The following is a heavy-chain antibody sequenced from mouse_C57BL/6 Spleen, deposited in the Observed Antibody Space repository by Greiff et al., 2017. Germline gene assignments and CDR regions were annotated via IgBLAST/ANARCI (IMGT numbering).Heavy chain of an antibody. CDR2: IYPGGGYT. V-gene: IGHV1-63*01. Sequence: VKLMESGAELVRPGTSVKMSCKASGYTFTNYWIGWAKQRPGHGLEWIGDIYPGGGYTNYNEKFKGKATLTADKSSSTAYMQFSSLTSEDSAIYYCARGPDGYPYYFDYWGQGTTLTVSS. CDR1: GYTFTNYW. CDR3: ARGPDGYPYYFDY. D-gene: IGHD2-3*01. J-gene: IGHJ2*01.